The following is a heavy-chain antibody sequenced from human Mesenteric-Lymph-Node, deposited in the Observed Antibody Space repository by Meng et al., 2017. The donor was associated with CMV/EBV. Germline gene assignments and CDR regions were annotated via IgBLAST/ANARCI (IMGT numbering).Heavy chain of an antibody. J-gene: IGHJ3*02. D-gene: IGHD4/OR15-4a*01. CDR2: VSTYNGNT. V-gene: IGHV1-18*01. CDR1: GYTFTSYA. Sequence: ASVKVSCKASGYTFTSYAMHWVRQAPGQRLEWMGWVSTYNGNTKYAQKLQGRVTMTTDTSTTTAYMELRSLRSDDTAVYYCARDRIYFGADAFDIWGQGTMVTVSS. CDR3: ARDRIYFGADAFDI.